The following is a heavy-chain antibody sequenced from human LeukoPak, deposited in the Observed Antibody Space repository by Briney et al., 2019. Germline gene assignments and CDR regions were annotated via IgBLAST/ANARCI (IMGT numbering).Heavy chain of an antibody. V-gene: IGHV4-61*02. CDR3: ARGGSGWANTYYFDY. CDR2: IYTSGST. D-gene: IGHD6-19*01. Sequence: PSETLSLTCTVSGGSISSSSYYWSWIRQPAGKGLEWIGRIYTSGSTNYNPSLKSRVTMSVDTSKNQFSLKLSSVTAADTAVYYCARGGSGWANTYYFDYWGQGTLVTVPS. CDR1: GGSISSSSYY. J-gene: IGHJ4*02.